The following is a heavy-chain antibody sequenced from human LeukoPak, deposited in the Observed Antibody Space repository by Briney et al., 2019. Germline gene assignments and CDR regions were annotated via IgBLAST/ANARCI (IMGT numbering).Heavy chain of an antibody. J-gene: IGHJ3*02. CDR2: IIPIFGTA. Sequence: AVKVSCKASGGTFSSYAISWVRQAPGQGLEWMGGIIPIFGTANYAQKFQGRVTITADESTSTAYMELSSLRSEDTAVYYCARDLGYCSGGSCPDDAFDIWGQGTMVTVSS. CDR1: GGTFSSYA. D-gene: IGHD2-15*01. CDR3: ARDLGYCSGGSCPDDAFDI. V-gene: IGHV1-69*01.